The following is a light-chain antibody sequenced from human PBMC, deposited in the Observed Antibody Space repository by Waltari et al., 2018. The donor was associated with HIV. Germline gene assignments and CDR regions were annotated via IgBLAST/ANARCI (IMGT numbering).Light chain of an antibody. V-gene: IGLV3-19*01. CDR1: SLRSFY. Sequence: SSELTQDPTVSVALGQTVRITCRGASLRSFYASLYQQQPGQDPLLVIYGKDNRPSGVPDRFSGSSSGNTTSLTITGAQAADEADYYCQSRDTRGYMIFGGGTRLTFL. CDR2: GKD. J-gene: IGLJ2*01. CDR3: QSRDTRGYMI.